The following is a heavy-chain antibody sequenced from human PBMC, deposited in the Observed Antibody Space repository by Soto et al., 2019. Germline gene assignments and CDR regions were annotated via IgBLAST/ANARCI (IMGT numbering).Heavy chain of an antibody. CDR1: GFTFDDYA. V-gene: IGHV3-9*01. J-gene: IGHJ3*02. Sequence: EVQLVESGGGLVQPGRSLRLSCAASGFTFDDYAMHWVRQAPGKGLEWVSGISWNSGSIGYADSVKGRFTISRDNAKNSLYLQMNSLRAEDTALYYCAKGVVVAASEHGAFDIWGQGTMVTVSS. CDR3: AKGVVVAASEHGAFDI. CDR2: ISWNSGSI. D-gene: IGHD2-15*01.